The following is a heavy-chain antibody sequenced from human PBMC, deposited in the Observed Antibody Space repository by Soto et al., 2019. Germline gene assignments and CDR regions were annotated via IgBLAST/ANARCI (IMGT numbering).Heavy chain of an antibody. CDR3: ARDRVVAALSHGGGMAV. J-gene: IGHJ6*02. Sequence: PGGSLRLSCAASGFTFSSYGMHWVRQAPGKGLEWVAVIWYDGSNKYYADSVKGRFTISRDNSKNTLYLQMNSLRAEDTAVYYCARDRVVAALSHGGGMAVWGQGTPVTVS. V-gene: IGHV3-33*01. D-gene: IGHD2-15*01. CDR2: IWYDGSNK. CDR1: GFTFSSYG.